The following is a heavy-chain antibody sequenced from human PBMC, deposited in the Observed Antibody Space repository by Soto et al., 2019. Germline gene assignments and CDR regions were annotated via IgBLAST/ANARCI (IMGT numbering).Heavy chain of an antibody. V-gene: IGHV1-69*01. J-gene: IGHJ6*02. CDR3: ARDKGLLWFGELFDRYYYYGMDV. Sequence: QVQLVQSGAEVKKPGSSVKVSCKASGGTFSSHAFTWVRQAPGQGLQWMGGITPILATANYAQKFQGRVTITADESTSTGYMELSSLRSEDTAVYYCARDKGLLWFGELFDRYYYYGMDVWGQGTTVTVSS. CDR1: GGTFSSHA. D-gene: IGHD3-10*01. CDR2: ITPILATA.